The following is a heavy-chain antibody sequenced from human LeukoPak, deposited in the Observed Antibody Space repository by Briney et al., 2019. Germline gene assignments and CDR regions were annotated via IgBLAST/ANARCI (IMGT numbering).Heavy chain of an antibody. CDR1: GYTFTSYY. CDR3: ARDQEGILWFGEFLGWFDP. V-gene: IGHV1-69*06. CDR2: IIPIFGTA. J-gene: IGHJ5*02. D-gene: IGHD3-10*01. Sequence: GASVKVSCKASGYTFTSYYMHWVRQAPGQGLEWMGGIIPIFGTANYAQKFQGRVTITADKSTSTAYMELRSLRSDDTAVYYCARDQEGILWFGEFLGWFDPWGQGTLVTVSS.